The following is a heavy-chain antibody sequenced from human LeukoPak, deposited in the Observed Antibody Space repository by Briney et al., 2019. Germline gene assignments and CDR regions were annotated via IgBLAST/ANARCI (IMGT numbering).Heavy chain of an antibody. Sequence: ASVKVSCKASGYTFTSYYMHWVRQAPEQGLEWMGIISPSGGSTSYAQKFQGRVTMTRDMSTSTVYMELSSQRSEDTAVYYCARGGSSSDAYDIWGQGTMVTVSS. CDR3: ARGGSSSDAYDI. J-gene: IGHJ3*02. CDR2: ISPSGGST. V-gene: IGHV1-46*01. CDR1: GYTFTSYY. D-gene: IGHD6-6*01.